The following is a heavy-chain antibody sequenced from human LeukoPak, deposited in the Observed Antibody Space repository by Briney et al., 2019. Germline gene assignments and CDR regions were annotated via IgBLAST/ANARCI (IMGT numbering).Heavy chain of an antibody. J-gene: IGHJ4*02. V-gene: IGHV4-59*01. Sequence: PSETLSPTCTVSGGSISSYYWSWLRQPPGKGLEWIGYIYYSGSTNYNPSLKSRVTISVDTSKNQFSLKLSSVTAADTAVYYCARGRDCSGGSCFSGLDYWGQGTLVTVSS. CDR2: IYYSGST. CDR3: ARGRDCSGGSCFSGLDY. D-gene: IGHD2-15*01. CDR1: GGSISSYY.